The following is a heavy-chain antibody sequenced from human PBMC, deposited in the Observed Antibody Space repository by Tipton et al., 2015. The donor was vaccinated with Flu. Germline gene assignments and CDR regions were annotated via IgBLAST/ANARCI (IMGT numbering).Heavy chain of an antibody. V-gene: IGHV4-31*02. CDR3: AREKLPSTYYDTSGYVDY. CDR1: GGSISSGGYY. D-gene: IGHD3-22*01. J-gene: IGHJ4*02. Sequence: RSLRLSCTVSGGSISSGGYYWSWIRQHPGKGLEWIGYIYDSGSTYYNPSLKSRVTISVDTSKNQFSLKLSSVTAADTAVYYCAREKLPSTYYDTSGYVDYWGQGTLVTVSS. CDR2: IYDSGST.